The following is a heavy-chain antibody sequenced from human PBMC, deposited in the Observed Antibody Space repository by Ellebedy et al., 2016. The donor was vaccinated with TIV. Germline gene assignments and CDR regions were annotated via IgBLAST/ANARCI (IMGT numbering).Heavy chain of an antibody. Sequence: GESLKISXAASGFTFSSYAMSWVRQAPGKGLEWVSAISGSGGSTYYADSVKGRFTISRDNAKNSLYLQMNSLRDEDTAVYYCARDSSGYLKGDYWYFDLWGRGTLVTVSS. CDR1: GFTFSSYA. CDR2: ISGSGGST. V-gene: IGHV3-23*01. D-gene: IGHD3-22*01. J-gene: IGHJ2*01. CDR3: ARDSSGYLKGDYWYFDL.